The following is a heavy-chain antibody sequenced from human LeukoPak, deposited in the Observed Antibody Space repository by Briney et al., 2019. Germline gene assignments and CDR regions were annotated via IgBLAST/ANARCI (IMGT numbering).Heavy chain of an antibody. Sequence: GGSLRLSCAASGFTFSSYWMHWVRQAPGKGLVWVSRINSDGSSTSYADSVKGRFTISRDNAKNTLCLQMNSLRAEDTAVYYCARVGRLSYYDSSGYYGWGQGTLVTVSS. D-gene: IGHD3-22*01. CDR2: INSDGSST. V-gene: IGHV3-74*01. J-gene: IGHJ4*02. CDR3: ARVGRLSYYDSSGYYG. CDR1: GFTFSSYW.